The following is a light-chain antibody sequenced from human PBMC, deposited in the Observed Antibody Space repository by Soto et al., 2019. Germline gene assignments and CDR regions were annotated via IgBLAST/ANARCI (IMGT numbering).Light chain of an antibody. Sequence: EIVLTQSPATLSLSPGERATLSCRASQSVSSYLAWYQQEPGQAPRLLIYDASNRATGIPARFSGSGSGTDFTLTISSLEPEDFAVYYCQQRSNLPLTFGQGTRLEIK. CDR3: QQRSNLPLT. CDR1: QSVSSY. CDR2: DAS. J-gene: IGKJ5*01. V-gene: IGKV3-11*01.